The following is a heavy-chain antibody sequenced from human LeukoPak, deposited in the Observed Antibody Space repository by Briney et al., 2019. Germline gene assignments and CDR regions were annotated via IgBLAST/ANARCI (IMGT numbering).Heavy chain of an antibody. J-gene: IGHJ4*02. CDR1: GGSISSYY. D-gene: IGHD3/OR15-3a*01. V-gene: IGHV4-59*08. Sequence: SETLSLACSVSGGSISSYYWSWIRQPPGKGLEWIGYISYSGYTNYNPSLKSRVTISVDTSKNQFSVKLTSVTAADTAVYYCARQTGSGLFILPGGQGTLVTVSS. CDR3: ARQTGSGLFILP. CDR2: ISYSGYT.